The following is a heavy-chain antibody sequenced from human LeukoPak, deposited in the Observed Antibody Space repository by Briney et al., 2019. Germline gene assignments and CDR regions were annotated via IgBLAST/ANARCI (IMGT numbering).Heavy chain of an antibody. CDR2: ISSSSSYI. CDR1: GFTFSSYS. D-gene: IGHD6-6*01. V-gene: IGHV3-21*01. Sequence: GGSLRLSCAASGFTFSSYSMNWVRQAPGKGLEWVSSISSSSSYIYYADSVKGRFTISRDNAKNSLYLQMNSLRAEDTAVYYCARLSIAGYFQHWGQGTLVTVSS. CDR3: ARLSIAGYFQH. J-gene: IGHJ1*01.